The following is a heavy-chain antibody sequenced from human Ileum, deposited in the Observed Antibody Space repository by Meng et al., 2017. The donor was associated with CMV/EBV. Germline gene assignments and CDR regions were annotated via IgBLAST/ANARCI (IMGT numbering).Heavy chain of an antibody. V-gene: IGHV3-66*03. D-gene: IGHD2-2*02. CDR2: ITGSGNT. J-gene: IGHJ4*02. CDR1: GFTVSTNY. Sequence: GESLKISCAASGFTVSTNYMNWVRQAPGKGLEWVSVITGSGNTHYADSVKGRFIISRDTSKNMVNLQMNNLRGEDAAVYYCAREPGHCSSTSCYTEGYYFDTWGQGTMVTVS. CDR3: AREPGHCSSTSCYTEGYYFDT.